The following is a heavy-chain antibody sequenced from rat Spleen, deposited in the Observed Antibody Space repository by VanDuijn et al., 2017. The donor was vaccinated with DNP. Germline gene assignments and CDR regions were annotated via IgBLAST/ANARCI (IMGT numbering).Heavy chain of an antibody. CDR3: ARYYGYYYAMDA. D-gene: IGHD1-6*01. CDR1: GFTFRNFG. V-gene: IGHV5-22*01. CDR2: ISYEGSST. Sequence: EVQLVESGGGLVQPGRSLKLSCAASGFTFRNFGMAWVRQAPTKGLDWVASISYEGSSTYYGDSVKGRFTISRDNAKSTLYLQMNSLRSEDTATYYCARYYGYYYAMDAWGQGTSVTVSS. J-gene: IGHJ4*01.